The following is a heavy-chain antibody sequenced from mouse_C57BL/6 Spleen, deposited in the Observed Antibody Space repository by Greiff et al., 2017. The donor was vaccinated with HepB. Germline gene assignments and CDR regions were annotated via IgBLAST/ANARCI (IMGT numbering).Heavy chain of an antibody. D-gene: IGHD1-1*01. V-gene: IGHV1-69*01. CDR2: IDPSDSYT. CDR3: ASSPYYGSSYGFAY. CDR1: GYTFTSYW. J-gene: IGHJ3*01. Sequence: QVQLKQPGAELVMPGASVKLSCKASGYTFTSYWMHWVKQRPGQGLEWIGEIDPSDSYTNYNQKFKGKSTLTVDKSSSTAYMQLSSLTSEDSAVYYCASSPYYGSSYGFAYWGQGTLVTVSA.